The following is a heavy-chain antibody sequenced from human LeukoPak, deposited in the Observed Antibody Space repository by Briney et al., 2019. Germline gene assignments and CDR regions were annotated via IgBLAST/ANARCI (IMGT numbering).Heavy chain of an antibody. Sequence: SGTLSLTCAVSGDSISSSNWWNWVRQPPGKGLEWIGETHHSGSTHYNPSLKSRVIISVDKSKNQVFLKLNSVTAADTAMYYCARDGGSDQYYFDNWGQGTLVTVSS. CDR3: ARDGGSDQYYFDN. D-gene: IGHD6-19*01. V-gene: IGHV4-4*02. CDR2: THHSGST. J-gene: IGHJ4*02. CDR1: GDSISSSNW.